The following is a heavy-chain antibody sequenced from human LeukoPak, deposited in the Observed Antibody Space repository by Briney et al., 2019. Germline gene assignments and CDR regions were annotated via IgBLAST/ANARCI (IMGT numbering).Heavy chain of an antibody. CDR1: GGTSSNYA. V-gene: IGHV1-69*13. J-gene: IGHJ4*02. D-gene: IGHD4-17*01. CDR3: ARSMQVNGDYVWYYFDY. CDR2: FIPIFGTA. Sequence: SVKVSCKASGGTSSNYAISWVRQAPAQGLEWMGVFIPIFGTANYAQKFQGRVTITADESTSTAYMELSSLRSEDTAVYYCARSMQVNGDYVWYYFDYWGQGTLVTVSS.